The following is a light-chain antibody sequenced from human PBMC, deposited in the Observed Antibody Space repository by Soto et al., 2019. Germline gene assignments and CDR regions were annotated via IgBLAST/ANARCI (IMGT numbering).Light chain of an antibody. Sequence: EIVLTHSPGTLSLSPGERATLSCRASQSVSSSYLAWYQQKPGQAPRLLIYGASSRATGIPDRFSGSGSGTDFTLTISRLEPEDFAVYYCQQYNNWPRTFGQGTKVDIK. CDR3: QQYNNWPRT. CDR2: GAS. CDR1: QSVSSSY. J-gene: IGKJ1*01. V-gene: IGKV3-20*01.